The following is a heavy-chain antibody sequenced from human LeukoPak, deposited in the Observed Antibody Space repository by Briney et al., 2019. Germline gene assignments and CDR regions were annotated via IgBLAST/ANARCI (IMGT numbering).Heavy chain of an antibody. V-gene: IGHV4-39*07. J-gene: IGHJ5*02. CDR1: GGSISSSSYY. CDR2: IYYSGST. CDR3: ARAAGWFDP. Sequence: SETLSLTCTVSGGSISSSSYYWGWIRQPPGKGLEWIGSIYYSGSTYYNPSLKSRVTISVDTSKNQFSLKLSSVTAADTAVYYCARAAGWFDPWGQGTLVTVSS.